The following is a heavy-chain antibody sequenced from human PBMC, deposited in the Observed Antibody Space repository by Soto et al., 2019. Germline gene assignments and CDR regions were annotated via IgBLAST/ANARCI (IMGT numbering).Heavy chain of an antibody. J-gene: IGHJ4*02. CDR3: ARATGGPYSYGPPHIGY. Sequence: QVQLVQSGAEVKKPGSSVKVSCKASGGTFSSYAISWVRQAPGQGLEWMGGIIPIFGTTNYGQKIQGRVTITEDESTSTAYMELSSLRSEDTAVYYCARATGGPYSYGPPHIGYWGQGTLVTVSS. D-gene: IGHD5-18*01. CDR2: IIPIFGTT. V-gene: IGHV1-69*12. CDR1: GGTFSSYA.